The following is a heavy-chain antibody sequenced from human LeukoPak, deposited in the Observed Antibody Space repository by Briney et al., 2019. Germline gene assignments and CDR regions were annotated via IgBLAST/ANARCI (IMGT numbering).Heavy chain of an antibody. CDR2: ISTYNGDT. Sequence: ASVKVSCKASGYTFNTYSFSWVRQAPGQGLEWMGWISTYNGDTKYAQDYQDRVTMTTDASTSTAYMELRSLRSDDTAVYYCVRDLDWVFDFWGQGTLVTVSS. CDR3: VRDLDWVFDF. CDR1: GYTFNTYS. J-gene: IGHJ4*02. D-gene: IGHD3-9*01. V-gene: IGHV1-18*01.